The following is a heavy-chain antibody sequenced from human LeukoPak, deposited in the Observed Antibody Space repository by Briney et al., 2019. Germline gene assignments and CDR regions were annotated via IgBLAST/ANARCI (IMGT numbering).Heavy chain of an antibody. CDR2: ISSSGSTI. J-gene: IGHJ5*02. Sequence: GGSPRLSCAASGFTFSDYYMSWIRQAPGKGLEWVSYISSSGSTIYYADPVKGRFTISRDNAKNSLYLQMNSLRAEDTAVYYCARDVGTTAGSYYDLNWFDPWGQGTLVTVSS. D-gene: IGHD3-10*01. CDR3: ARDVGTTAGSYYDLNWFDP. CDR1: GFTFSDYY. V-gene: IGHV3-11*01.